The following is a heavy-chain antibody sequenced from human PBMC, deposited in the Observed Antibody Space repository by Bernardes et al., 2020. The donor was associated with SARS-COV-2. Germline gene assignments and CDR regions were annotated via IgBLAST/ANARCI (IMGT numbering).Heavy chain of an antibody. CDR2: ISDSGRT. CDR1: GGSISSYY. Sequence: SETLSLTCVVSGGSISSYYWNWIRQPPGKGLEWIGSISDSGRTNYNPSLRSRVTMSVDTSKNHLSLKLRSVTAADTAMYYCARAPSMGSYRYSSDAFDIWGQGTMVTVSS. J-gene: IGHJ3*02. V-gene: IGHV4-59*08. CDR3: ARAPSMGSYRYSSDAFDI. D-gene: IGHD3-16*02.